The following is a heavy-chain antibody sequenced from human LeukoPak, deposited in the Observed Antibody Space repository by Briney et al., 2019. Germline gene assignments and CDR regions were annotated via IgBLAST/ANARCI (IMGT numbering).Heavy chain of an antibody. V-gene: IGHV4-38-2*02. D-gene: IGHD3-16*01. Sequence: SETLSLTCTASGYSISSGYYWGWIRQPPGKGLEWIGSIYHSGSTYYNLSLKSRVTISVDTSKNHFSLKLSSVTAADTAVYYCVRALMGFYYYYMDVWGKGTTVTVSS. J-gene: IGHJ6*03. CDR3: VRALMGFYYYYMDV. CDR1: GYSISSGYY. CDR2: IYHSGST.